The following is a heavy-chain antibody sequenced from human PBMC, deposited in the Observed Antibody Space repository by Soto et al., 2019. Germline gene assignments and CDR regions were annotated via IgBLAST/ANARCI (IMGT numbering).Heavy chain of an antibody. D-gene: IGHD3-3*01. J-gene: IGHJ6*02. Sequence: SVKVSCKASGGTFSSYAISWVRQAPGQGLEWMGVIIPIFGTANYAQKFQGRVTITADESTSTAYMELSSLRSEDTAVYYCARTPLGTIFGVVDLRDYYYGMDVWGQGTTVTVSS. CDR3: ARTPLGTIFGVVDLRDYYYGMDV. V-gene: IGHV1-69*13. CDR2: IIPIFGTA. CDR1: GGTFSSYA.